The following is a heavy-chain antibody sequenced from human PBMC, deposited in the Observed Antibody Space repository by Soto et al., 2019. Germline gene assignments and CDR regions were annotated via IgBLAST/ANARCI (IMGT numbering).Heavy chain of an antibody. J-gene: IGHJ4*02. CDR3: ARGDYGGNSV. V-gene: IGHV4-31*03. CDR2: IYYSGSN. Sequence: QVQLQESGPGLVKPSQTLSLTCTVSGGSISSVCYYWSWIRQHPGKGLEWIGYIYYSGSNYYNPSLKSRVTISVDTSKNQFSLKLSSVTAADTAVYYCARGDYGGNSVWGQGTLVTVSS. CDR1: GGSISSVCYY. D-gene: IGHD4-17*01.